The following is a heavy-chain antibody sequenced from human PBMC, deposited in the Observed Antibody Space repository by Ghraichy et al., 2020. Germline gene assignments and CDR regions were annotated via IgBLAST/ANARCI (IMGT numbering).Heavy chain of an antibody. D-gene: IGHD6-19*01. Sequence: SCAASGFTFSSYAMHWVRQAPGKGLEWVAVISYDGSNKYYADSVKGRFTISRDNSKNTLYLQMNSLRAEDTAVYYCARDGVAHSSGWYVAWYFDLWGRGTLVTVSS. V-gene: IGHV3-30*04. CDR3: ARDGVAHSSGWYVAWYFDL. CDR2: ISYDGSNK. J-gene: IGHJ2*01. CDR1: GFTFSSYA.